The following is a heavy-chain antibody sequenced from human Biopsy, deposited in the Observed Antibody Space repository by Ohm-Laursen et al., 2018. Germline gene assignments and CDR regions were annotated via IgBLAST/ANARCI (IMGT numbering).Heavy chain of an antibody. CDR3: ARGPYGDNAGAFDV. D-gene: IGHD4/OR15-4a*01. J-gene: IGHJ3*01. CDR1: GGSISSNYYY. V-gene: IGHV4-39*07. CDR2: IYYRGNT. Sequence: GTLSLTCTVSGGSISSNYYYWGWIRQPPGKGLEWIGSIYYRGNTNYNPSLKSRLTISVDKSKNHFSLRLTSVTAADTATYFCARGPYGDNAGAFDVWGQGTVVTVSS.